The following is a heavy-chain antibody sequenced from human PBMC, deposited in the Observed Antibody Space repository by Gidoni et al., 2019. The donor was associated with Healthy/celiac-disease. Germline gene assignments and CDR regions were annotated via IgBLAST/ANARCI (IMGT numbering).Heavy chain of an antibody. V-gene: IGHV3-23*01. CDR3: AKVKGYSYEPPEDY. CDR1: GSTFSSYA. D-gene: IGHD5-18*01. J-gene: IGHJ4*02. CDR2: ISGSGGST. Sequence: EVQLLESGGGLVQPGGSLRLSCAASGSTFSSYAMSWVRQAPGKGLEWVSAISGSGGSTYYADSVKGRFTISRDNSKNTLYLQMNSLRAEDTAVYCCAKVKGYSYEPPEDYWGQGTLVTVSS.